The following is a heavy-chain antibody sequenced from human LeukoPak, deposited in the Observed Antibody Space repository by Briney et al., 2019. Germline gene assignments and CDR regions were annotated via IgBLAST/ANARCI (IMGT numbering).Heavy chain of an antibody. J-gene: IGHJ4*02. D-gene: IGHD3-10*01. CDR3: AKNGNILGEFFDY. Sequence: GGSLRLSCAASGFTFSSYAMSWARQAPGKGLEWVSAISGSGGSTYYADSVKGRFTISRDNSKNTLYLQMNSLRAEDTAVYYCAKNGNILGEFFDYWGQGTLVTVSS. V-gene: IGHV3-23*01. CDR2: ISGSGGST. CDR1: GFTFSSYA.